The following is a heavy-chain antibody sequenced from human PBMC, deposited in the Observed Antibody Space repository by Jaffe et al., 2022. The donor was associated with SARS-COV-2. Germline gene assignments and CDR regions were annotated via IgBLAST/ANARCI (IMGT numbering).Heavy chain of an antibody. Sequence: QLQLQESGPGLVKPSETLSLTCTVSGGSISSSTYYWGWIRQPPGKGLEWIGSIYYSGSTYYNPSLKSRVTISVDTSKNQFSLKLSSVTAADTAVYYCAGAHYGGNTVYYYYGMDVWGQGTTVTVSS. V-gene: IGHV4-39*01. D-gene: IGHD4-17*01. CDR3: AGAHYGGNTVYYYYGMDV. CDR1: GGSISSSTYY. CDR2: IYYSGST. J-gene: IGHJ6*02.